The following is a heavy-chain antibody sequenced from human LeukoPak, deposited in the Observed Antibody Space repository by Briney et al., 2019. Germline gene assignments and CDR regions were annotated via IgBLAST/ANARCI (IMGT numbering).Heavy chain of an antibody. CDR3: ARESVPAVAARRGLNY. J-gene: IGHJ4*02. CDR2: INPNSGGT. CDR1: GYSFTGYY. D-gene: IGHD6-6*01. Sequence: GASVKVSCKASGYSFTGYYMHWVRQAPGQGLEWIGWINPNSGGTNYAQKFQDRVTMTRDTSISTAYMEMSRLRSDDTAVYYCARESVPAVAARRGLNYWGQGTLVAVSS. V-gene: IGHV1-2*02.